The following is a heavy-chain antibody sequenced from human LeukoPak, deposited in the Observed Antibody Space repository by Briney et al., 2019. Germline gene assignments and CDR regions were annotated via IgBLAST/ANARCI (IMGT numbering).Heavy chain of an antibody. Sequence: GSLRLSCAASGFTFDDYAMHWVRQAPGKGLEWVSLISGDGGSTYYADSVKGRFTISRDNSKNSLYLQMNSLRTEDTALYYCAKDNRRWLQLYYFDYWGQGTLVTVSS. D-gene: IGHD5-24*01. CDR2: ISGDGGST. CDR1: GFTFDDYA. CDR3: AKDNRRWLQLYYFDY. V-gene: IGHV3-43*02. J-gene: IGHJ4*02.